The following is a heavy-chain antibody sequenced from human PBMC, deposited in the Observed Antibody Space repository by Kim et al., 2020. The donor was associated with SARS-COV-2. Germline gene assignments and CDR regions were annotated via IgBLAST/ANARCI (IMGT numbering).Heavy chain of an antibody. CDR2: IKPDGSEK. V-gene: IGHV3-7*01. CDR3: ARRGYYFDF. J-gene: IGHJ4*02. CDR1: GFTFSSYW. Sequence: GGSLRLSCAASGFTFSSYWMTWVRQAPGKGLEWVANIKPDGSEKNYVDSVKGRFTISRDNTENSLYLQMNSLRAEDSAVYYCARRGYYFDFWGQGTLVT.